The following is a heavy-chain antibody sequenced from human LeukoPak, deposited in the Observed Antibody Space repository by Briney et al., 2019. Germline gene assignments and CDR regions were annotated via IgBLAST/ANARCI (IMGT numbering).Heavy chain of an antibody. J-gene: IGHJ4*02. CDR3: ARQGGTWWDPFDF. Sequence: QPGGSQRLSCAASGFTLSNYWMSWVRQAPGKGLEWVANIKQDGSEKYYVGSVKGRFTISRDNAYNSLHLQMSSLRADDTAVYYCARQGGTWWDPFDFWGQGTLVTVSS. V-gene: IGHV3-7*03. CDR1: GFTLSNYW. CDR2: IKQDGSEK. D-gene: IGHD1-26*01.